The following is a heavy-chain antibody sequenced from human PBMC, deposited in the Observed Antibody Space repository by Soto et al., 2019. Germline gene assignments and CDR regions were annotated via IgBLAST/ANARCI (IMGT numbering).Heavy chain of an antibody. CDR2: FDPEDGET. CDR3: ASEYYDSSSYYYVIYYGMDV. V-gene: IGHV1-24*01. CDR1: GYTLTELS. Sequence: ASVKVSCKVSGYTLTELSMHWVRQAPGKGLEWMGGFDPEDGETIYAQKFQGRVTMTEDTSTDTAYMELSSLRSEDTAVYYCASEYYDSSSYYYVIYYGMDVWGQGTTVTVSS. J-gene: IGHJ6*02. D-gene: IGHD3-22*01.